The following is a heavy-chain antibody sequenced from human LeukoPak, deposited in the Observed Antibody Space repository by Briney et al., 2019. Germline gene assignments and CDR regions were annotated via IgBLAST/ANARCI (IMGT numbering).Heavy chain of an antibody. V-gene: IGHV3-53*01. CDR2: IYSDGST. CDR3: ARDGASY. J-gene: IGHJ4*02. CDR1: GFIVSGDF. Sequence: GGSLRLSCAASGFIVSGDFMSWVRQAPGKGLEWVSVIYSDGSTYYADSVKGRFTISRDNSKNTLYLQMNSLRAEGTAVYYCARDGASYWGQGTLVTVSS.